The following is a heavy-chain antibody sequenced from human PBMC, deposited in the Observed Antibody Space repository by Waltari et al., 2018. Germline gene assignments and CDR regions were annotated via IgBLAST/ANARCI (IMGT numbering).Heavy chain of an antibody. V-gene: IGHV3-48*03. Sequence: EVQLVESGGGLVQPGGSLRLSCAASGFTFSSYEMNWVRQAPGKGLEWVSYISSRGSTIDYADSVKGRFTIARDNAKNSLYLQMNSLRAEETAVYYCARNGVDTAMAPDYWGQGTLVTVSS. J-gene: IGHJ4*02. CDR3: ARNGVDTAMAPDY. D-gene: IGHD5-18*01. CDR2: ISSRGSTI. CDR1: GFTFSSYE.